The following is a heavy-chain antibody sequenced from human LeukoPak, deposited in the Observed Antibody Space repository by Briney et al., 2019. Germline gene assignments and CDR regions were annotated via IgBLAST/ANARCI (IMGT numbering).Heavy chain of an antibody. D-gene: IGHD6-13*01. J-gene: IGHJ6*03. CDR2: ISSSSSYI. V-gene: IGHV3-21*01. CDR3: ARDPRSSWYPNWYYYYYMDV. CDR1: GFAFSTYT. Sequence: PGGSLRLSCAACGFAFSTYTMNWVRQAPGKGLEWVSSISSSSSYIYYADSVKGRFTISRDNAKNSLYLQMNSLRAEDTAVYYCARDPRSSWYPNWYYYYYMDVWGKGTTVTVSS.